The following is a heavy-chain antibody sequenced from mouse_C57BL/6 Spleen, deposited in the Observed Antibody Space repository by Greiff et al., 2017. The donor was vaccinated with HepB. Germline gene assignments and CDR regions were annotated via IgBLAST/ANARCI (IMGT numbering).Heavy chain of an antibody. CDR2: IYPRDGST. J-gene: IGHJ3*01. D-gene: IGHD3-2*02. V-gene: IGHV1-85*01. CDR3: QTAQAFDY. Sequence: QVQLQQSGPELVKPGASVKLSCKASRYTFTSYDINWVKQRPGQGLEWIGWIYPRDGSTKYNEKFKGKATLTVDTSSSTAYMELHSLTSEDSAVYFCQTAQAFDYWGQGTLVTVSA. CDR1: RYTFTSYD.